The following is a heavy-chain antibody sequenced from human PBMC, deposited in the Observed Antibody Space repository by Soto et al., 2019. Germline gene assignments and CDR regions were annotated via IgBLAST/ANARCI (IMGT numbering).Heavy chain of an antibody. J-gene: IGHJ6*02. CDR1: GGSISSYY. CDR2: IYTSGST. D-gene: IGHD6-13*01. CDR3: ARDMGPTSIAAAEGPYYYGMDV. V-gene: IGHV4-4*07. Sequence: SETLSLTCTVSGGSISSYYWSWIRQPAGKGLEWIGRIYTSGSTNYNPSLKSRVTMAVDTSKNQFSLKLSSVTAADTAVYYCARDMGPTSIAAAEGPYYYGMDVWGQGTTVTVSS.